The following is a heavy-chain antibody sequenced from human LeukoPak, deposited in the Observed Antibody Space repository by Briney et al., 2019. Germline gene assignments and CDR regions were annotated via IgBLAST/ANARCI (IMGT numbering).Heavy chain of an antibody. CDR2: IYSSGST. CDR1: GGSISSSYYY. J-gene: IGHJ4*02. Sequence: SETLSLTCTVSGGSISSSYYYWGWIRQPPGKGLEWIGSIYSSGSTYYNPSLKSRVTISVDTSKNQFSLRLSSVIAADTAVYYCVRRMVGAIWPFDYWGQGTLVTVSS. D-gene: IGHD1-26*01. V-gene: IGHV4-39*07. CDR3: VRRMVGAIWPFDY.